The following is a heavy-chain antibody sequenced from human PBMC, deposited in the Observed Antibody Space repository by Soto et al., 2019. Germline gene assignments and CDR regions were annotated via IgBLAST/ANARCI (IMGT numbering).Heavy chain of an antibody. CDR1: GAPISSGGFY. CDR3: AREPISTRRGVTQVDP. Sequence: QVRLQESGPGLVRPSQTLSLTCNVSGAPISSGGFYWSWIRQHPGKGPEWIGYIYNSGTTFYNPSLGSRVTMSLDAAKNHFSLELRSVTVADTAVYYCAREPISTRRGVTQVDPWGQGTQVTVSS. CDR2: IYNSGTT. V-gene: IGHV4-31*03. D-gene: IGHD3-10*01. J-gene: IGHJ5*02.